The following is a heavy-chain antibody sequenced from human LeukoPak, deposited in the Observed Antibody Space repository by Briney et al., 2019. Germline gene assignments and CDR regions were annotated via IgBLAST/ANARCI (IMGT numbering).Heavy chain of an antibody. CDR3: ARGDYYGSGSYYNDYYYGMDV. CDR2: IYYSGST. Sequence: SETLSLTCTVSGGSISSYYWSRIRQPPGKGLEWIGYIYYSGSTNYNPSLKSRVTISVDTSKNQFSLKLSSVTAADTAVYYCARGDYYGSGSYYNDYYYGMDVWGQGTTVTVSS. V-gene: IGHV4-59*01. CDR1: GGSISSYY. D-gene: IGHD3-10*01. J-gene: IGHJ6*02.